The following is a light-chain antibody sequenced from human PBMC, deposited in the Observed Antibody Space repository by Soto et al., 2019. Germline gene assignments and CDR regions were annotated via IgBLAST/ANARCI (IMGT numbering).Light chain of an antibody. V-gene: IGLV2-14*01. CDR2: DVN. CDR3: SSYTSSSTLAV. J-gene: IGLJ2*01. CDR1: SSDVGGYNY. Sequence: QSVLTQPASVSGSPGQSITISCTGTSSDVGGYNYVSWYQQYPGKAPKLMIYDVNTRPSGVSNRFSGSKSGNTASLTISGLQAEDEAYYYCSSYTSSSTLAVFGVGTKLTVL.